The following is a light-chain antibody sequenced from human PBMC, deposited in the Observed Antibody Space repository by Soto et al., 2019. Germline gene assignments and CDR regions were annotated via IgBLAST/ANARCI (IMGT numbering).Light chain of an antibody. Sequence: QSVLTQPPSVSGAPGQRVTISCTARSSNIRAGYDVHWYQQLPGTAPKLLIYGNTNRPSGVPDRFSGSKSGTSASLAITGLQAEDEADYYYQSYDSSLSAWVFGGGTMLTVL. V-gene: IGLV1-40*01. CDR3: QSYDSSLSAWV. J-gene: IGLJ3*02. CDR2: GNT. CDR1: SSNIRAGYD.